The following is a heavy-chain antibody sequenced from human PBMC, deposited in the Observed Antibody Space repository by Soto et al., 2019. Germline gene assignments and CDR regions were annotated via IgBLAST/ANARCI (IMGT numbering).Heavy chain of an antibody. CDR3: ATRSPAFDY. CDR1: GYTFTSYG. Sequence: QVQLVQSGPEVKKPGASVKVSCKISGYTFTSYGISWVRQAPGQGLEWMGWITTDKGKTTYAQKFQGRVTMTTDTSTSTAYMELRSLISDDTAVYYCATRSPAFDYWGQGTLVAVSS. CDR2: ITTDKGKT. J-gene: IGHJ4*02. V-gene: IGHV1-18*01.